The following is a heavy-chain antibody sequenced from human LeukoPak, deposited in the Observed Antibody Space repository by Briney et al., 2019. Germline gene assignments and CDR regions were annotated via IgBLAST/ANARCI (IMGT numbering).Heavy chain of an antibody. CDR2: INHSGST. CDR3: ARRPNLGGSSGYYYVLDY. V-gene: IGHV4-34*01. Sequence: PSETLSLTCAVYGGSFSGYYWSWIRQPPGKGLEWIGEINHSGSTNYNPSLKGRVTISVDTSKNQFSLKLSSVTAADTAVYYCARRPNLGGSSGYYYVLDYWGQGTLVTVSS. J-gene: IGHJ4*02. CDR1: GGSFSGYY. D-gene: IGHD3-22*01.